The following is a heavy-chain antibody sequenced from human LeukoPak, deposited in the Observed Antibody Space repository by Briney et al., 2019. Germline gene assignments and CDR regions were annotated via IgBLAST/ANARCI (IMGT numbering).Heavy chain of an antibody. V-gene: IGHV3-30*18. CDR2: ISYDGSNK. D-gene: IGHD1-1*01. CDR1: GFTFSSYG. J-gene: IGHJ4*02. CDR3: AKGRYPPRYYFDY. Sequence: GSLRLSCAASGFTFSSYGMHWVRQAPGKGLEWVAVISYDGSNKYYADSVKGRFTISRDNSKNTLYLQMNSLRAEDTAVYYCAKGRYPPRYYFDYWGQGTLVTVSS.